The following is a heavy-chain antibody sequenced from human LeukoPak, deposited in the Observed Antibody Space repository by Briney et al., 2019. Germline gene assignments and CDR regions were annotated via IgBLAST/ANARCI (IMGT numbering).Heavy chain of an antibody. Sequence: SETLTLTCTVSGVSVTNYYWAWIRQPAGKGLEWIGRMYISGSTNYNPSLKSRVTISIDKTKNQFSLKLRSATAADTAVYYCARDYLVGAPLDSWGQGTLVTVSP. J-gene: IGHJ4*02. CDR1: GVSVTNYY. V-gene: IGHV4-4*07. CDR3: ARDYLVGAPLDS. CDR2: MYISGST. D-gene: IGHD1-26*01.